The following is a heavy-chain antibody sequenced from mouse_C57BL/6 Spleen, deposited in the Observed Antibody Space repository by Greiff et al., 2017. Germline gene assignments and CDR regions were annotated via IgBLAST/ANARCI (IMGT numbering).Heavy chain of an antibody. CDR1: GYAFSSSW. Sequence: VQLQQSGPELVKPGASVKISCKASGYAFSSSWMNWVKQRPGKGLEWIGRIYPGDGDTNYNGKFKGKATLTADKSSSTAYMQLSSLTSEDSAVYFCARGGPAGMDYWGQGTSVTVSA. CDR3: ARGGPAGMDY. J-gene: IGHJ4*01. CDR2: IYPGDGDT. V-gene: IGHV1-82*01.